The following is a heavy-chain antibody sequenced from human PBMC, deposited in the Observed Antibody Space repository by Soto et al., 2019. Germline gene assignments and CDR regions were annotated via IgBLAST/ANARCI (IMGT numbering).Heavy chain of an antibody. CDR2: ISGSGGST. V-gene: IGHV3-23*01. J-gene: IGHJ5*02. D-gene: IGHD3-10*01. CDR1: GFTISSYA. Sequence: GGSLALACGASGFTISSYALSWVRKAPGKGLEWVSAISGSGGSTYYADSVKGRFTICRDNSKNTLYLQMNSLRAEDTAVYYCAKDRGVIRFWFDPWGQGTLVTVSS. CDR3: AKDRGVIRFWFDP.